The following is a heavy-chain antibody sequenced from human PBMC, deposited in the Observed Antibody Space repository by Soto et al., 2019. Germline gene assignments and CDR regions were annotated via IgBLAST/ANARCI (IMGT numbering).Heavy chain of an antibody. V-gene: IGHV4-34*01. J-gene: IGHJ1*01. Sequence: PSETLSLTCAVYGGSFSGYYWSWIRQPPGKGLEWIGEINHSGSTNYNPSLKSRVTISVDTSKNQFSLKLSSVTAADTAVYYCARGLYSTPQYFQQWGHGTLVTVS. CDR2: INHSGST. CDR1: GGSFSGYY. CDR3: ARGLYSTPQYFQQ. D-gene: IGHD6-13*01.